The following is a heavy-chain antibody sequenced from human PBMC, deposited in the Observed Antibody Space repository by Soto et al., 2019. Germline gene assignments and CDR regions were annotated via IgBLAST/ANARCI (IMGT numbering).Heavy chain of an antibody. CDR1: GGSISSYY. D-gene: IGHD6-19*01. J-gene: IGHJ5*02. CDR3: ARGFPGIAVAGTRRTSTGYWFDP. V-gene: IGHV4-59*01. CDR2: IYYSGST. Sequence: QVQLQESGPGLVKPSETLSLTCTVSGGSISSYYWSWIRQPPGKGLEWIGYIYYSGSTNYNPSLKSRVTISVDTSKNQFSLKLSSVTAADTAVYYCARGFPGIAVAGTRRTSTGYWFDPWGQGTLVTVSS.